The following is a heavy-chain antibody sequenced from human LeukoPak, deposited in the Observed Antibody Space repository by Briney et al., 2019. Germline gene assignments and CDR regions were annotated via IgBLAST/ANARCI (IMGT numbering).Heavy chain of an antibody. V-gene: IGHV3-48*03. CDR2: ISSSGSTI. CDR3: AREGPTELHY. J-gene: IGHJ4*02. D-gene: IGHD4-23*01. Sequence: PGGSLRLSCAASGFTFSSYGMNWVRQAPGKGLEWVSYISSSGSTIYYADSVKGRFTISRDNAKNSLYLQLNSLRAEDTAVYYCAREGPTELHYWGQGTLVTVSS. CDR1: GFTFSSYG.